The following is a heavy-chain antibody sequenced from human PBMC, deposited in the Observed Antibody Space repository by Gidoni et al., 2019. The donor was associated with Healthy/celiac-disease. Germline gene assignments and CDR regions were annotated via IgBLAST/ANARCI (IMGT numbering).Heavy chain of an antibody. D-gene: IGHD6-19*01. Sequence: QLQLQESGPGLAKASETLSLTCTVSGGSISSRTYYWVWIRQPPGKGLEWIGSIYYSGSTSYNPSLKSRITISVHTSKKQFSLKLSSVTAADTAVYYCAREQFRQSFYYNGLDVWGQGTAITVSS. CDR3: AREQFRQSFYYNGLDV. J-gene: IGHJ6*02. CDR2: IYYSGST. CDR1: GGSISSRTYY. V-gene: IGHV4-39*02.